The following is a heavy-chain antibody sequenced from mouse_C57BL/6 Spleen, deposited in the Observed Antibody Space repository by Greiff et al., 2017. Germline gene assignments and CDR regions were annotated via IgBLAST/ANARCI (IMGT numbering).Heavy chain of an antibody. CDR3: ARDLGPGYFDY. CDR1: GFTFSSYA. Sequence: EVQLVESGGGLVKPGGSLKLSCAASGFTFSSYAMSWVRQTPEKRLEWVATISDGGSYTYYPDNVKGRFTISRDNAKNNLYLQMSHLKSEDTAMYYCARDLGPGYFDYWGQGTTLTVSS. D-gene: IGHD4-1*01. CDR2: ISDGGSYT. J-gene: IGHJ2*01. V-gene: IGHV5-4*01.